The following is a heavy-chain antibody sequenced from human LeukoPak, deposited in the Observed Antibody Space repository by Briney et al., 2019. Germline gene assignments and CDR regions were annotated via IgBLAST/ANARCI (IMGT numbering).Heavy chain of an antibody. Sequence: SETLSLTCAVYGGSFSGYYWSWIRQPPGKGLEWIGEINHSGSTNYNPSLKSRVTISVDTSKNQFSQKLSSVTAADTAVYYCARVSPNTVTTLQYFDYWGQGTLVTVSS. D-gene: IGHD4-17*01. CDR1: GGSFSGYY. V-gene: IGHV4-34*01. CDR3: ARVSPNTVTTLQYFDY. J-gene: IGHJ4*02. CDR2: INHSGST.